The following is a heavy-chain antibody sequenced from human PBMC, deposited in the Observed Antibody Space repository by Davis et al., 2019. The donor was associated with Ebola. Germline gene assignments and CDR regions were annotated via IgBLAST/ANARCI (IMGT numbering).Heavy chain of an antibody. CDR2: IYYSGST. CDR1: GGSISSYY. V-gene: IGHV4-59*12. CDR3: ARTRGVVAARFDP. D-gene: IGHD2-15*01. Sequence: PSETLSLTCTVSGGSISSYYWSWIRQPPGKGLEWIGYIYYSGSTYYNPSLKSRVTISVDKSKNQFSLKLSSVTAADTAVYYCARTRGVVAARFDPWGQGTLVTVSS. J-gene: IGHJ5*02.